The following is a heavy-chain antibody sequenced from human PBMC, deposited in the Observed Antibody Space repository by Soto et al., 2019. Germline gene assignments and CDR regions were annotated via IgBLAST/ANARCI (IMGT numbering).Heavy chain of an antibody. CDR2: ISTNGDRT. Sequence: EVHLLESGGGLVQPGGSLRLSCAASGFTFSVYAMSWVRQAPGKGLEWVSIISTNGDRTYYADSVKGQFTISRDNSKNTLYLQMNSLRAEDSALYYCAKGSGTYYYFEYWGQGTPVSVSS. J-gene: IGHJ4*02. CDR1: GFTFSVYA. V-gene: IGHV3-23*01. D-gene: IGHD1-26*01. CDR3: AKGSGTYYYFEY.